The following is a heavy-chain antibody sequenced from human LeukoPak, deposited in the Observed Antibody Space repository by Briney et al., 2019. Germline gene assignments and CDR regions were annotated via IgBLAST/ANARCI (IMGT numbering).Heavy chain of an antibody. CDR2: IYYSGST. V-gene: IGHV4-59*01. Sequence: SETLSLTCAVYGGSFSGYYWSWIRQPPGKGLEWIGYIYYSGSTNYNPSLKSRVTISVDTSKNQFSLKLSSVTAADTAVYYCARGSSYYDFWSGYYRPRHQIDYWGQGTLVTVSS. D-gene: IGHD3-3*01. CDR1: GGSFSGYY. CDR3: ARGSSYYDFWSGYYRPRHQIDY. J-gene: IGHJ4*02.